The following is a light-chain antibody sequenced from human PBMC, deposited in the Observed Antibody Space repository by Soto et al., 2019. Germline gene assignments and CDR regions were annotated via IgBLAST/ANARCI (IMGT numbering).Light chain of an antibody. CDR2: DAT. CDR3: LQRASWPHT. J-gene: IGKJ3*01. V-gene: IGKV3-11*01. Sequence: VLTQSPANLSLSPGERAALSCSASQSVDSYLAWLQQVPCQAPRLLIYDATHRANGIPAKFRGSGSGPDFTLTISSLEPEDFAIYFCLQRASWPHTFDPGTKVEIK. CDR1: QSVDSY.